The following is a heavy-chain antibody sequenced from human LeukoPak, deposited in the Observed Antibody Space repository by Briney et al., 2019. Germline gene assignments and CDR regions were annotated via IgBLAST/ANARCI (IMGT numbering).Heavy chain of an antibody. D-gene: IGHD6-13*01. Sequence: GESLRLSCEASGITFNKDSMSWDRQVPGKGLEWVANIKCDGSEKHYVESVKGRFTISRDQAKNSLFLQLNSARGEDAAVYYCERNYLVGSSVEVLGYYYYYMAVGGEGTTVTVSS. V-gene: IGHV3-7*01. CDR2: IKCDGSEK. J-gene: IGHJ6*03. CDR3: ERNYLVGSSVEVLGYYYYYMAV. CDR1: GITFNKDS.